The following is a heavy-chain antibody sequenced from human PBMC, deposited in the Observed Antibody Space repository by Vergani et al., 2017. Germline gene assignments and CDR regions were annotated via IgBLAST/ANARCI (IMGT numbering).Heavy chain of an antibody. V-gene: IGHV4-61*05. D-gene: IGHD3-16*01. CDR2: ISYSGST. Sequence: QLHLQESGPGLVKPSETLSLTCTVSGGPITSSSYYWGWIRQPPGKGLEWIGYISYSGSTSYNPSVKSRVTISVDTSKNQLSLKLSSVTAADTAIYYCARLSHGNDYVSPFDYWGQGTLVTVSS. CDR1: GGPITSSSYY. J-gene: IGHJ4*02. CDR3: ARLSHGNDYVSPFDY.